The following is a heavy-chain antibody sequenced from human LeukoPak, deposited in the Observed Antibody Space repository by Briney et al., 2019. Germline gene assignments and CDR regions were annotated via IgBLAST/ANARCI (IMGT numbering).Heavy chain of an antibody. Sequence: ASVKVSCKASGYTFTGYYMHWVRQAPGQGLEWMGWINPNSGGTNYAQKFQGRVTMTRDTSISTAYMELSRLRSDDTAVHYCARDLAQWLVRGGFDHWGQGTLVTVSS. CDR1: GYTFTGYY. CDR3: ARDLAQWLVRGGFDH. CDR2: INPNSGGT. D-gene: IGHD6-19*01. V-gene: IGHV1-2*02. J-gene: IGHJ4*02.